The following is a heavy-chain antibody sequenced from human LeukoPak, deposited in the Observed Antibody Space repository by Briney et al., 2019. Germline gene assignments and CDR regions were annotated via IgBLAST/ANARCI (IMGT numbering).Heavy chain of an antibody. J-gene: IGHJ6*02. CDR2: FDPEDGET. D-gene: IGHD2-2*01. CDR3: ATGLYCSSTSCYFSGMDV. V-gene: IGHV1-24*01. Sequence: ASVKVSCKVSGYTLTELSMHWVRQAPGKGLEWMGGFDPEDGETIYAQKFQGRVTMTEDTSTDTAYMELSSLRSEDTAVYYCATGLYCSSTSCYFSGMDVWGQGATVTVSS. CDR1: GYTLTELS.